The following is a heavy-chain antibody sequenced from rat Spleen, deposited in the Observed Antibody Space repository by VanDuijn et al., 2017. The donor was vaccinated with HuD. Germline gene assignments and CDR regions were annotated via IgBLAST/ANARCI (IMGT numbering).Heavy chain of an antibody. Sequence: VQLQESGPGLVKPSQSLSLTCSVTGYSITSNYWGWIRKFPGNKMEWIGHINYSGSTTYNPSLKSRISITRDTSKNQFFLQVNSVTTEDTATYYCTSHYDGTYPFTYWGQGTLVTVSS. V-gene: IGHV3-1*01. J-gene: IGHJ3*01. D-gene: IGHD1-12*02. CDR1: GYSITSNY. CDR2: INYSGST. CDR3: TSHYDGTYPFTY.